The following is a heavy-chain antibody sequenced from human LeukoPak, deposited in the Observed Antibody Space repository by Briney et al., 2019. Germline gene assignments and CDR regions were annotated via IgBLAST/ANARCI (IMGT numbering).Heavy chain of an antibody. CDR2: IYYSGST. Sequence: SETLSLTCTVSGGSISSYYWSWIRQPPGKGLEWIGYIYYSGSTYYNPSLKSRVTISVDTSKNQFSLKLSSVTAADTAVYYCARDDSGYSYGFLGYWGQGTLVTVSS. CDR3: ARDDSGYSYGFLGY. CDR1: GGSISSYY. J-gene: IGHJ4*02. D-gene: IGHD5-18*01. V-gene: IGHV4-59*12.